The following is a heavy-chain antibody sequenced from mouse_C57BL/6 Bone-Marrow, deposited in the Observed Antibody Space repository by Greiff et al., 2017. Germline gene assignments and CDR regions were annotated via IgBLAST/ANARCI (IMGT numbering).Heavy chain of an antibody. CDR2: IYPGGGYT. J-gene: IGHJ1*03. CDR3: AIYDYGSSSPRYFDV. Sequence: VKLLESGAELVRPGTSVKMSCKASGYTFTNYWIGWAKQRPGHGLEWIGDIYPGGGYTNYNEKFKGKATLTADKSSSTAYMQFSSLTSEDSAISYGAIYDYGSSSPRYFDVWGTGTTVTVSS. D-gene: IGHD1-1*01. V-gene: IGHV1-63*01. CDR1: GYTFTNYW.